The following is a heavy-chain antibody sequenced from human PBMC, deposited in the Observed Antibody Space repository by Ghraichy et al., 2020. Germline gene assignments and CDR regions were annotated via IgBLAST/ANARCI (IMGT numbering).Heavy chain of an antibody. V-gene: IGHV3-72*01. D-gene: IGHD3-10*01. CDR2: IRSKAYSYTA. J-gene: IGHJ4*02. CDR1: GFTFSDHY. CDR3: ARDLLRGEAYFDS. Sequence: GGSLRLSCAASGFTFSDHYMYWVRQAPGKGLEWVGRIRSKAYSYTAEYATSVRGRFTISRDDSKNSLYLQMNILTTEDTAVYYCARDLLRGEAYFDSWGQGILVIVSS.